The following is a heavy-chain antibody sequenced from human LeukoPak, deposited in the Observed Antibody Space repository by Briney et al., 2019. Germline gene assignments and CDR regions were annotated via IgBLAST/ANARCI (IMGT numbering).Heavy chain of an antibody. CDR1: GGSISSSSYY. V-gene: IGHV4-39*07. CDR3: ARVGQLPPDESLDSSGYQFDY. D-gene: IGHD3-22*01. Sequence: SETLSLTCTVSGGSISSSSYYWGWIRQPPGKGLEWIGSIYYSGSTYYNPSLKSRVTISVDTSKNQFSLKLSSVTAADTAVYYCARVGQLPPDESLDSSGYQFDYWGQGTLVTVSS. J-gene: IGHJ4*02. CDR2: IYYSGST.